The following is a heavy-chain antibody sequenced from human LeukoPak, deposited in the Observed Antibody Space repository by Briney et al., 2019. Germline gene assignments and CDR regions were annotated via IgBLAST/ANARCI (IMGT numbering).Heavy chain of an antibody. V-gene: IGHV4-30-2*01. J-gene: IGHJ5*02. D-gene: IGHD3-10*01. CDR1: GGSISSGGYS. CDR3: ARALTMVRGGDNWFDP. Sequence: PSQTLSLTCAVSGGSISSGGYSWSWIRQPPGKGLEWIGYIYNSRSTYYNPSLKSRVTISVDRSKNQFSLKLSSVTAADTAVYYCARALTMVRGGDNWFDPWGQGTLVTVSS. CDR2: IYNSRST.